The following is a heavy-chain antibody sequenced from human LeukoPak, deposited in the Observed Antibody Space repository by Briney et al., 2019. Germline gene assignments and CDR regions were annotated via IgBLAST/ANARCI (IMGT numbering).Heavy chain of an antibody. Sequence: PSETLSLTCTVSGGSISSYYWSWIRQPPGKGLEWIGYIHYSGSTNYNPSLKSRVTISVDTSKNQFSLKLSSVTAADTAVYYCASGYCSGGSCYPYYYGMDVWGQGTTVTVSS. D-gene: IGHD2-15*01. J-gene: IGHJ6*02. CDR1: GGSISSYY. V-gene: IGHV4-59*01. CDR3: ASGYCSGGSCYPYYYGMDV. CDR2: IHYSGST.